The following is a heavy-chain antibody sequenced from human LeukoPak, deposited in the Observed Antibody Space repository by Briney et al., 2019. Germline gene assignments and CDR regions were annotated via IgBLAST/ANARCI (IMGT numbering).Heavy chain of an antibody. CDR1: GGPISSYY. CDR2: IYTSGST. Sequence: SETLSLTCTVSGGPISSYYWSWIRQPASKGLEWIGRIYTSGSTNYNPSLKSRVTMSVDTSKSQFSLKQSSVTAADTAAYYCARVTSLYTSGWYWFDPWGQGTLVTVSS. V-gene: IGHV4-4*07. J-gene: IGHJ5*02. CDR3: ARVTSLYTSGWYWFDP. D-gene: IGHD6-19*01.